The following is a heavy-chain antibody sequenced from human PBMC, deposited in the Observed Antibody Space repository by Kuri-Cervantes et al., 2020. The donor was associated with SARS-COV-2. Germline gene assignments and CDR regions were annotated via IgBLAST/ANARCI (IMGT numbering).Heavy chain of an antibody. Sequence: ASVKVSCKASGYTFTGSYMHWVRQAPGQGLEWMGWINPNSGGTNSAQKFQGRVTMTRDTSTSTVYMELSSLRSEDTAVYYCARNSDSGFLEWLFHTPTYYYYMDVWGKGTTVTVSS. J-gene: IGHJ6*03. D-gene: IGHD3-3*01. CDR1: GYTFTGSY. CDR2: INPNSGGT. CDR3: ARNSDSGFLEWLFHTPTYYYYMDV. V-gene: IGHV1-2*02.